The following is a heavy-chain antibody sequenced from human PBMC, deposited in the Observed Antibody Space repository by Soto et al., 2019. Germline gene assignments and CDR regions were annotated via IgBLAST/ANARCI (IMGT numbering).Heavy chain of an antibody. CDR1: GGSFSGYY. J-gene: IGHJ4*02. V-gene: IGHV4-34*01. D-gene: IGHD3-9*01. CDR2: INHSGST. CDR3: ARGVYFPYYDILTGYLRVSYFDY. Sequence: PSETLSLTCAVYGGSFSGYYWSWIRQPPGKGLEWIGEINHSGSTNYNPSLKSRVTISVDTSKNQFSLKLSSVSAADTAVYYCARGVYFPYYDILTGYLRVSYFDYWGQGTLVTVSS.